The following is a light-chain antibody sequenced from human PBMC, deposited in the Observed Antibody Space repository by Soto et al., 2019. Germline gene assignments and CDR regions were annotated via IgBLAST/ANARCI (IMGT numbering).Light chain of an antibody. V-gene: IGKV3-20*01. CDR3: QQYDSSPSWT. CDR2: GAS. J-gene: IGKJ1*01. CDR1: QRVTGDF. Sequence: PGGRATLSCRASQRVTGDFVAWYQQKPGQAPRLLIYGASDRATGIPDRFSGSGSGTDFTLTISRLGPEDSAVYFCQQYDSSPSWTFGQGTKLEIK.